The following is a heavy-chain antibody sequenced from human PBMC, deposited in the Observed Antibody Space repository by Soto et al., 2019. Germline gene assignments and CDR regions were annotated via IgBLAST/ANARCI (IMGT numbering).Heavy chain of an antibody. J-gene: IGHJ6*02. Sequence: KPSETLSLTCAVSGGSISSSNWWSWVRQPPGKGLEWIGEIYHSGSTNYNPSLKSRVTISVDKSKNQFSLKLSSVTAADTAVYYCSRDGRNTAMVERVYYYYYGMDVWGQGTTVTVSS. D-gene: IGHD5-18*01. V-gene: IGHV4-4*02. CDR1: GGSISSSNW. CDR3: SRDGRNTAMVERVYYYYYGMDV. CDR2: IYHSGST.